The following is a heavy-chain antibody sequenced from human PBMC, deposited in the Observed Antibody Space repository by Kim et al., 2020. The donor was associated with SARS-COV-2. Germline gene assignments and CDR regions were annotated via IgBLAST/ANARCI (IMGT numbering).Heavy chain of an antibody. D-gene: IGHD3-22*01. J-gene: IGHJ4*02. CDR3: ARHSPYDSSGYYSDY. V-gene: IGHV1-69*13. CDR2: IIPIFGTA. CDR1: GGTFSSYA. Sequence: SVKVSCRASGGTFSSYAISWVRQAPGQGLEWMGGIIPIFGTANYAQKFQGRVTITADESTSTAYMELSSLRSQDTAVYYCARHSPYDSSGYYSDYWGQVTLVTVSS.